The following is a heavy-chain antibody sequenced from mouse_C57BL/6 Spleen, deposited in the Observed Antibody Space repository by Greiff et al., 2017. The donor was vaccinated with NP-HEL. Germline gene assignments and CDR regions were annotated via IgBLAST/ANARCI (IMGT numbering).Heavy chain of an antibody. CDR3: ARPGTLGDFDY. CDR2: IYPGDGDT. J-gene: IGHJ2*01. D-gene: IGHD4-1*01. CDR1: GYAFSSYW. V-gene: IGHV1-80*01. Sequence: VQLQQSGAELVKPGASVKISCKASGYAFSSYWMNWVKQRPGKGLEWIGQIYPGDGDTNYNGKFKGKATLTADKSSSTAYMQLSSLTSEDSAVYFCARPGTLGDFDYWGQGTTLTVSS.